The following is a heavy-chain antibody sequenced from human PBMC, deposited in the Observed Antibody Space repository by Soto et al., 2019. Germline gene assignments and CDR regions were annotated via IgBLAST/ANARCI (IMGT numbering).Heavy chain of an antibody. CDR2: IYGGGNT. D-gene: IGHD1-26*01. V-gene: IGHV3-66*04. J-gene: IGHJ4*02. Sequence: PGGSLRIACAACGFTVSSNYMTGVRQAPGKGPEWVAIIYGGGNTFYADSVKGRFTISRDNSKNTLYLQMNSLRDEDMAGYYCVTQYSGSLDYWGQGTLVTVSS. CDR3: VTQYSGSLDY. CDR1: GFTVSSNY.